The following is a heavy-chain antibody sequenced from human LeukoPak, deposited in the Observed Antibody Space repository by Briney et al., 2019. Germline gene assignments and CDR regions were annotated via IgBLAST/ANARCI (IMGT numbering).Heavy chain of an antibody. D-gene: IGHD3-22*01. V-gene: IGHV4-34*01. J-gene: IGHJ4*02. CDR3: ARDRGQYYYDSSGYFDY. CDR2: INHSGST. Sequence: SETLSLTCAVYGGSFSGYYWSWIRQPPGKGLEWIGEINHSGSTNYNPSLKSRVTISVDTSKNQFSLKLSSVTAADTAVYYCARDRGQYYYDSSGYFDYWGQGTLVTVSS. CDR1: GGSFSGYY.